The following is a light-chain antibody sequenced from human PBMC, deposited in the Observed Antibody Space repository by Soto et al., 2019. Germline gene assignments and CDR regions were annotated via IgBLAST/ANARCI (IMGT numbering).Light chain of an antibody. CDR1: QSVSSSY. CDR3: QYHGSSPIT. V-gene: IGKV3-20*01. J-gene: IGKJ5*01. CDR2: AAS. Sequence: ETVLTQSPVTLSXSXXEXXXXSXXSSQSVSSSYLAWYQQKPGQAPRLLIFAASSRASGIPDRFSGSGSGTDLTLTISRLEPEDFALFYCQYHGSSPITFGQGTRLEN.